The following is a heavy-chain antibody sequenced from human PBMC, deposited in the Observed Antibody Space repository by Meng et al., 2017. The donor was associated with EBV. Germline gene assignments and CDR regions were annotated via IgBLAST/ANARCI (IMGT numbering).Heavy chain of an antibody. Sequence: QVQLQESGPGLVKPSGTLSLTCAVSGGSISSSNWWSWVRQPPGKGLEWFGEIYQSGSTNYNPSLKSRVTISVDKSKNQFSLKLSSVTAADTAVYYCARDRGGYYDSSGYYADWGQGTLVTVAS. J-gene: IGHJ4*02. D-gene: IGHD3-22*01. CDR1: GGSISSSNW. CDR2: IYQSGST. V-gene: IGHV4-4*02. CDR3: ARDRGGYYDSSGYYAD.